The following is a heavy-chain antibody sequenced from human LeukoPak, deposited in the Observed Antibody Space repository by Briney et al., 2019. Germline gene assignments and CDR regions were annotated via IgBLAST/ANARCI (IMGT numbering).Heavy chain of an antibody. CDR3: ARSGSAPGYRSPHFDY. D-gene: IGHD3-9*01. J-gene: IGHJ4*02. CDR1: GYSTSSGYY. Sequence: SETLSLTSTVSGYSTSSGYYWDWIRQPPGKGLQWIGNIYHSGSTYYNPSLKSRVTISVDTSKNHFSLKLSSVTAADTAVYYCARSGSAPGYRSPHFDYWGQGILVTVSS. V-gene: IGHV4-38-2*02. CDR2: IYHSGST.